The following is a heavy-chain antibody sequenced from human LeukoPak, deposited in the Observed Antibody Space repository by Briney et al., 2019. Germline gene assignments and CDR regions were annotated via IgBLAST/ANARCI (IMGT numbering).Heavy chain of an antibody. CDR3: ARGYYYGSGSPPGLEY. D-gene: IGHD3-10*01. Sequence: RVASVKVSCKASGYTFTGYYMHWVRQAPGQGLEWMGWINPNSGGTNYAQKFQGRVTMTRDTSISTAYMELSSLRSEDTAVYYCARGYYYGSGSPPGLEYWGQGTLVTVSS. J-gene: IGHJ4*02. V-gene: IGHV1-2*02. CDR1: GYTFTGYY. CDR2: INPNSGGT.